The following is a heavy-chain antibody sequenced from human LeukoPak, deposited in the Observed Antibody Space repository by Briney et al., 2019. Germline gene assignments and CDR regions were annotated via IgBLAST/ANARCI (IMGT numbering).Heavy chain of an antibody. D-gene: IGHD5-18*01. CDR3: ARGRGYSYGYPNWFDP. CDR2: IYSGGST. CDR1: GFTVSSNY. Sequence: PGGSLRLSCAASGFTVSSNYMSWVRQAPGKGLEWVSVIYSGGSTYYADSVKGSFTISRDNSKNTLYLQMNSLRAEDTAVYYCARGRGYSYGYPNWFDPWGQGTLVTVSS. J-gene: IGHJ5*02. V-gene: IGHV3-66*01.